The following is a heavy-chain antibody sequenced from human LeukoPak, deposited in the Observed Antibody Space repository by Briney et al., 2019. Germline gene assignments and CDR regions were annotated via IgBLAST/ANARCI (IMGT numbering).Heavy chain of an antibody. CDR2: IIVIFGTA. Sequence: SVKVSCKASGGTFRSYTISWVRQAPGQGLEWMGGIIVIFGTANYAQKFQGRVTITADESTSTAYMELSSLRSEDTAVYYCARGPGRGFDIWGQGPMVTVSS. CDR1: GGTFRSYT. CDR3: ARGPGRGFDI. J-gene: IGHJ3*02. V-gene: IGHV1-69*13. D-gene: IGHD7-27*01.